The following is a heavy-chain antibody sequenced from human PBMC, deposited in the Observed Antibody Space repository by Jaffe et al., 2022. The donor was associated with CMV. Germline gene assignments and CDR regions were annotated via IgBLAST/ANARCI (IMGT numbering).Heavy chain of an antibody. CDR2: LHSGGNS. V-gene: IGHV4-59*08. D-gene: IGHD5-18*01. CDR3: ARLLGYSFDS. Sequence: QVQLQESGPGLLKPSETLSLTCTVSGGSISSYYCSWLRLSPGKGLEWIGFLHSGGNSNYNPSLKSRVSMSLDTSKNQFSLRLTSVTASDTAVYYCARLLGYSFDSWGQGTLVTVSS. CDR1: GGSISSYY. J-gene: IGHJ5*01.